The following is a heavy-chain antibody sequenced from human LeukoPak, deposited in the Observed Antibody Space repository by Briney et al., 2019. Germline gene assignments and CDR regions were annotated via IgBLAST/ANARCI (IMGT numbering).Heavy chain of an antibody. V-gene: IGHV3-30*02. CDR2: IRYDGSNK. D-gene: IGHD1-26*01. CDR3: AKDRNSGNYYQTGDFHY. J-gene: IGHJ4*02. Sequence: GGSLRLSCAASGFTVSSNYMSWVRQAPGKGLEWVAFIRYDGSNKYYADSVKGRFTISRDNSKNTLYLQMNSLRAEDTALYYCAKDRNSGNYYQTGDFHYWGQGILVTVSS. CDR1: GFTVSSNY.